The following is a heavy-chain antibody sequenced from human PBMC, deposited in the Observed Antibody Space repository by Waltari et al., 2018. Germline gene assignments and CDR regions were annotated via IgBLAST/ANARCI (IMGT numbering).Heavy chain of an antibody. V-gene: IGHV2-5*01. CDR1: GFPLTNSGVS. Sequence: QITLKESGPTLVKPTQTLTLTCSFSGFPLTNSGVSVGWIRHPPGKALEWLALIHGTGDNEYSPSLKNRLTATRDTSKNQVVLTMTNMDPVDTATYYCTQRLATSQGPIYWGQGILVTVSS. CDR2: IHGTGDN. CDR3: TQRLATSQGPIY. J-gene: IGHJ4*02.